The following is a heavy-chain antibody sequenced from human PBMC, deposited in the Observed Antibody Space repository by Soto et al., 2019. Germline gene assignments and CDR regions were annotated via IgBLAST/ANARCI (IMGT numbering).Heavy chain of an antibody. D-gene: IGHD1-20*01. J-gene: IGHJ2*01. CDR2: ISAYNAHT. V-gene: IGHV1-18*01. CDR3: AREVFRYFDL. CDR1: GYTLTRYV. Sequence: QVHLVQSGAEVKKPGASVKVSCKASGYTLTRYVITWVRQAPGQGLEWMGSISAYNAHTNYAQKLQGRLTMTTDTSTSTAYMELRRLTSDETAVYYCAREVFRYFDLWGRGTLVSVSA.